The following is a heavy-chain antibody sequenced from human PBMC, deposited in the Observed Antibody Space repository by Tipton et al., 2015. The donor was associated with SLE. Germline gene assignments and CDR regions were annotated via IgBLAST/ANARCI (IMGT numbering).Heavy chain of an antibody. CDR1: GGSISSYY. D-gene: IGHD6-19*01. CDR3: AISYRESSGSDY. J-gene: IGHJ4*02. Sequence: TLSLTCTVSGGSISSYYWSWIRQPPGKGLEWIGYIYYSGSTNYNPSLKSRVTISVDTSKNQFSLKLSSVTAADTAVYYCAISYRESSGSDYWGQGTLLTVSS. V-gene: IGHV4-59*01. CDR2: IYYSGST.